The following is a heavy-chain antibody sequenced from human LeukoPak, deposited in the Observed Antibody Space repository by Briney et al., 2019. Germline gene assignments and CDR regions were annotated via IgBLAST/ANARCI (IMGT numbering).Heavy chain of an antibody. CDR3: ARVGVMGATP. V-gene: IGHV4-4*02. J-gene: IGHJ4*02. CDR1: GGSISGSNW. Sequence: SETLSLTCAVSGGSISGSNWWSWVRQPPGKGLEWIGEIYHSGSTNYNPSLKSRVTISVDTSKNQFSLKLSSVTAADTAVYYCARVGVMGATPWGQGTLVTVSS. CDR2: IYHSGST. D-gene: IGHD1-26*01.